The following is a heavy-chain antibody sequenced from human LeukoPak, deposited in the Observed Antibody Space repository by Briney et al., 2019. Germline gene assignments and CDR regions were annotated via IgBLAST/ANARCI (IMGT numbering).Heavy chain of an antibody. J-gene: IGHJ4*02. V-gene: IGHV4-61*01. CDR1: GGSVSSGSYY. Sequence: SETLSLTCTVSGGSVSSGSYYWSWIRQPPGKGLEWIGSIYYSGSTNYNPSLKSRVTISVDTSKNQFSLKLSSVTAADTAVYYCARGPPYYDILTGYYPAHYFDYWGQGTLVTVSS. CDR3: ARGPPYYDILTGYYPAHYFDY. CDR2: IYYSGST. D-gene: IGHD3-9*01.